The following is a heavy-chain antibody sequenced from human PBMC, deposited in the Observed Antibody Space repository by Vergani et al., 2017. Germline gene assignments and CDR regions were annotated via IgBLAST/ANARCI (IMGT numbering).Heavy chain of an antibody. J-gene: IGHJ3*02. D-gene: IGHD3-3*01. Sequence: QVQLQESGPGLVKPSETLSLTCAVSGYSISSGYYWGWIRQPPGKGLEWIGSIYHSGSTYYNPSLKSRVTISVDTSKNQFSLKLSSVTAADTAVYYCAREELLRFLEWFPLGAFDIWGQGTMVTVSS. CDR2: IYHSGST. CDR1: GYSISSGYY. CDR3: AREELLRFLEWFPLGAFDI. V-gene: IGHV4-38-2*02.